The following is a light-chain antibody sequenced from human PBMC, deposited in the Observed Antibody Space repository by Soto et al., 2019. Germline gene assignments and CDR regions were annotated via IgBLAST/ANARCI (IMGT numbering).Light chain of an antibody. J-gene: IGKJ1*01. V-gene: IGKV1-5*01. Sequence: DIQMTQSPSTLSASVGDRVTITCRASQSISSWLAWYQQKPGKAPNLLIYDASSLESGVPSRFSGSGSGTEFTLTISSLQPDDFATYYCQQYNSPSTFGQGTKVEIK. CDR3: QQYNSPST. CDR2: DAS. CDR1: QSISSW.